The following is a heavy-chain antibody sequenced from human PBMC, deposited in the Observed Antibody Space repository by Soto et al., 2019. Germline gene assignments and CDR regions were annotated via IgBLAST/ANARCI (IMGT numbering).Heavy chain of an antibody. CDR1: GYTFTGYY. D-gene: IGHD3-9*01. J-gene: IGHJ4*02. Sequence: ASVKVSCKASGYTFTGYYMHWVRQAPGQGLDWMGWINPNSGGTNYAQKFQGWVTITRDTSISTAYMELSRLRSDYTSVYYCAREGDILTGYSQIDYWGQGTLVTVSS. CDR3: AREGDILTGYSQIDY. V-gene: IGHV1-2*04. CDR2: INPNSGGT.